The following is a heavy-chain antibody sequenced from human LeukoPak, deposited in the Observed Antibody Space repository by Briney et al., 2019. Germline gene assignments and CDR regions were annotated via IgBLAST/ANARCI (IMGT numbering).Heavy chain of an antibody. D-gene: IGHD3-10*01. V-gene: IGHV4-34*01. CDR1: GGSFSGYY. Sequence: SETLSLTCAVYGGSFSGYYWSWIRQPPGKGLEWIGEINHSGSTNYNPPLKSRVTISVDTSKNQFSLKLSSVTAADTAVYYCASRMVRGVTLRRWFDPWGQGTLVTVSS. CDR3: ASRMVRGVTLRRWFDP. CDR2: INHSGST. J-gene: IGHJ5*02.